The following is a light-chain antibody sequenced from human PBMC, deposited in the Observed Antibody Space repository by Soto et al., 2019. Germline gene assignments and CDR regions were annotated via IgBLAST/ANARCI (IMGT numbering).Light chain of an antibody. CDR1: QSVDKH. V-gene: IGKV3-20*01. CDR2: GVS. J-gene: IGKJ5*01. Sequence: IVLTQSPSTLSVSTGERVTLSCRASQSVDKHLHWYQQKPGQAPRLLMYGVSTRDTGIPDRFSGSGSGTDFTLAISRLEPEDFAVYFCQRYGSSPLITFGQGTRLEIK. CDR3: QRYGSSPLIT.